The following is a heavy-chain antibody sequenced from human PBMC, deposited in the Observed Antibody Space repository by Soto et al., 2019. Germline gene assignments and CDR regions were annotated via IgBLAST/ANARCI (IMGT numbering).Heavy chain of an antibody. CDR3: AIRHGPTTSEKGFDP. D-gene: IGHD5-12*01. CDR1: GYTFFTYD. Sequence: QVHLVQSGVEVKTPGASVKVSCQASGYTFFTYDISWVRQAPGQGLEWMGWISTYSGDTKYAQKFPGRVTMTTATYTATAYLELRSLRSDDTSVYYCAIRHGPTTSEKGFDPWGQGTLLTVSS. V-gene: IGHV1-18*01. CDR2: ISTYSGDT. J-gene: IGHJ5*02.